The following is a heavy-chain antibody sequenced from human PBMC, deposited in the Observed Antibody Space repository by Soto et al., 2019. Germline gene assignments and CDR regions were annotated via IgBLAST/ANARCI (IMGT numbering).Heavy chain of an antibody. CDR1: GFTFSNYA. CDR2: TTGLGGGT. V-gene: IGHV3-23*01. CDR3: AKGRNYDILPAYHAFDY. J-gene: IGHJ4*02. D-gene: IGHD3-9*01. Sequence: HLLESGGGFVQTGGSLRLSCAASGFTFSNYAVSWVRQAPGKGLGWVSGTTGLGGGTYYADSVQGRFIISRDNSKHTLSLQNNSLRAEDTPIYYCAKGRNYDILPAYHAFDYWGQGTLGTVSS.